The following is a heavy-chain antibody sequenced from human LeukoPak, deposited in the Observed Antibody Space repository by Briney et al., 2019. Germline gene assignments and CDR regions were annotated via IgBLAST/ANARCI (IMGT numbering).Heavy chain of an antibody. J-gene: IGHJ4*02. CDR3: AKKEDPYSSSSLGGFDY. V-gene: IGHV3-23*01. D-gene: IGHD6-6*01. CDR1: GFTFSSYA. CDR2: ISGSGGST. Sequence: GGSLRLSCAASGFTFSSYAMSWVRQAPGKGLEWVSAISGSGGSTYYADSVKGRFTISRDNSKNTLYLQMNSLRAEDTAVYYCAKKEDPYSSSSLGGFDYWGQGTLVTVSS.